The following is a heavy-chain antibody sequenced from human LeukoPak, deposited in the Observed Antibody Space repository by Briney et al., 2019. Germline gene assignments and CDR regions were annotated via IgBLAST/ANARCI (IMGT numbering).Heavy chain of an antibody. Sequence: ASVKVSCKASGYTFTSYYMHWVRQAPGQGLEWMGIINPSGGSTSYAQKFQGRVTMTRDTSTSTVYMELSSLRSEDTAVYYCASPTYYYDSSGYSLGYWGQGTLVTVSS. CDR3: ASPTYYYDSSGYSLGY. V-gene: IGHV1-46*01. J-gene: IGHJ4*02. CDR1: GYTFTSYY. D-gene: IGHD3-22*01. CDR2: INPSGGST.